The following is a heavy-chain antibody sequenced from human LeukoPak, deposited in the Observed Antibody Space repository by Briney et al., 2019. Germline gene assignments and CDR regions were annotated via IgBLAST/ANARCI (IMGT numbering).Heavy chain of an antibody. CDR3: ARGYLVGYYDSSGYYYYFDY. Sequence: PETLSLTCAVYGGSFSGYYWSWIRQPPGKGLEWIGEINHSGSTNYNPSLKSRVTISVDTSKNQFSLKLSSVTAADTAVYYCARGYLVGYYDSSGYYYYFDYWGQGTLVTVSS. CDR2: INHSGST. D-gene: IGHD3-22*01. CDR1: GGSFSGYY. V-gene: IGHV4-34*01. J-gene: IGHJ4*02.